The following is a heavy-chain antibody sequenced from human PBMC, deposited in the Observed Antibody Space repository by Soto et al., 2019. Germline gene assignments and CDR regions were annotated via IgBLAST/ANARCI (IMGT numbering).Heavy chain of an antibody. V-gene: IGHV3-72*01. J-gene: IGHJ6*02. CDR1: GFTLSDHY. CDR2: IRNKANRYTT. CDR3: ARSPNDINMPRGVTPGYYYYRMDV. D-gene: IGHD3-10*01. Sequence: EVQLVESGGGLVQPGGSLRLSCTVSGFTLSDHYMDWVRQAPGQGLEWVGRIRNKANRYTTEYAASVKGRFIISGDESKNSLYLQMNSLQTEDTAVYYCARSPNDINMPRGVTPGYYYYRMDVWGQGTTVTVSS.